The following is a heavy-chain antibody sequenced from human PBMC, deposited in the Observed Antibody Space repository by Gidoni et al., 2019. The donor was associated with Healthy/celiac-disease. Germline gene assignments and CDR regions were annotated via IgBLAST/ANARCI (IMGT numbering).Heavy chain of an antibody. Sequence: QVQLVESGGGVVQPGSSLRLSCAASGFTFSSYGMHWVRQAPGKGLEWVAVISYDGSNKYYADSVKGRFTISRDNSKNTLYLQMNSLRAEDTAVYYCAKDQASGWLDYWGQGTLVTVSS. D-gene: IGHD6-19*01. CDR3: AKDQASGWLDY. CDR1: GFTFSSYG. V-gene: IGHV3-30*18. J-gene: IGHJ4*02. CDR2: ISYDGSNK.